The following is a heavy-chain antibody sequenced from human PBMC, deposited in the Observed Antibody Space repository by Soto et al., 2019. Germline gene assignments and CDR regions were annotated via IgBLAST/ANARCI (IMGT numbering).Heavy chain of an antibody. V-gene: IGHV3-23*01. J-gene: IGHJ4*02. CDR3: AKDPLGLPLDDYGDYDY. CDR1: GFTFSSYA. D-gene: IGHD4-17*01. Sequence: GGSLRLSCAASGFTFSSYAMSWVRQAPGKGLEWVSAISGSGGSTYYADSVKGRFTISRDNSKNTLYLQMNSLRAEDTAVYYCAKDPLGLPLDDYGDYDYWGQGTLVTVSS. CDR2: ISGSGGST.